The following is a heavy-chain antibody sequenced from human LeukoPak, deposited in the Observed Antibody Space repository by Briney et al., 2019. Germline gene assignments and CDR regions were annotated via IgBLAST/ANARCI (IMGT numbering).Heavy chain of an antibody. V-gene: IGHV3-15*01. D-gene: IGHD2-15*01. CDR1: GFTFNNAW. Sequence: QPGGSLRLSWAAAGFTFNNAWMRWVRQTRGKGLEWVGRIKSKSEGCTIDYAAPVDGRFTISRDDSKNTLYLQMHSLKTEDTAVYYCTTCSAAYRAHWGQGTLVTVSS. CDR2: IKSKSEGCTI. CDR3: TTCSAAYRAH. J-gene: IGHJ4*02.